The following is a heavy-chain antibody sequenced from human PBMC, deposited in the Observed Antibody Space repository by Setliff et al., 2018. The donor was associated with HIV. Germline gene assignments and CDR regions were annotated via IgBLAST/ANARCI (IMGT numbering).Heavy chain of an antibody. CDR3: ARPSAANFFYSYAMDV. CDR2: IYYSGST. J-gene: IGHJ6*02. V-gene: IGHV4-59*08. D-gene: IGHD6-13*01. Sequence: SETLSLTCTVSGGSISSYYWSWIRQSPGKGLEWIGFIYYSGSTNYSPSLKSRVTISVDISKNQFSLKLNSVTPDDTAVYYCARPSAANFFYSYAMDVWGQGSTVTVSS. CDR1: GGSISSYY.